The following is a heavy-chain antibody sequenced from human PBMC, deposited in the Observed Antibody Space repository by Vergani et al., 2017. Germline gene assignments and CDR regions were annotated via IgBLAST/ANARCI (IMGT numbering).Heavy chain of an antibody. CDR2: IIPIFGTA. CDR3: ARGKTRVGYCTNGVCLLDY. V-gene: IGHV1-69*01. D-gene: IGHD2-8*01. Sequence: QVQRVQSGAEVKKPGSSVKVSCKASGGTFSSYAISWVRQAPGQGLEWMGGIIPIFGTANYAQKFQGRVTITADESTSTAYMELSSLRSEDTAVYYCARGKTRVGYCTNGVCLLDYWGQGTLVTVSS. J-gene: IGHJ4*02. CDR1: GGTFSSYA.